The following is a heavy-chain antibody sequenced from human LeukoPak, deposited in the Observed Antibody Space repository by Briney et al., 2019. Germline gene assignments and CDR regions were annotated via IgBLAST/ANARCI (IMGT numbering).Heavy chain of an antibody. CDR2: IYHSGST. Sequence: SETLSLTCTVSGGSISSGGYYWSWIRQPPGKGLEWIGYIYHSGSTYYNPSLKSRVTISVDRSKNQFSLKLSSVTAADTAVYYCARVGYYYDILTGYPSDAFDIWGQGTMVTVSS. D-gene: IGHD3-9*01. J-gene: IGHJ3*02. CDR1: GGSISSGGYY. CDR3: ARVGYYYDILTGYPSDAFDI. V-gene: IGHV4-30-2*01.